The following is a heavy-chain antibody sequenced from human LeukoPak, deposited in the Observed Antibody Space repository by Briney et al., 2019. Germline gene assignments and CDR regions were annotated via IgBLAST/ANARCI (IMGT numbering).Heavy chain of an antibody. Sequence: SETLSLTCTVSGGTINNYYWNWIRQAPGQGPEWIGHIYSSGNTKYNHSLKDRPMFSIDTSKNPFLLKLTSVSAADTAVYYCASDPRPNSNNWFDTWGQGILVTVSS. V-gene: IGHV4-59*01. J-gene: IGHJ5*02. CDR1: GGTINNYY. CDR3: ASDPRPNSNNWFDT. D-gene: IGHD5-18*01. CDR2: IYSSGNT.